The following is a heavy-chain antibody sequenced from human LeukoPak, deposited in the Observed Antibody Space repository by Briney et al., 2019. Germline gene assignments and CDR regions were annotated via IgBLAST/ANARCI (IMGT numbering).Heavy chain of an antibody. Sequence: GGSLRLSCAASGFTFSDYYMSWIRQAPGKGLEWVSYISSSGSTIYYADPVKGRFTISRDNAKNSLYLQMNSLRAEDTAVYYCARDRGYYYDSSGYWYFDLWGRGTLVTVSS. V-gene: IGHV3-11*01. CDR1: GFTFSDYY. J-gene: IGHJ2*01. D-gene: IGHD3-22*01. CDR3: ARDRGYYYDSSGYWYFDL. CDR2: ISSSGSTI.